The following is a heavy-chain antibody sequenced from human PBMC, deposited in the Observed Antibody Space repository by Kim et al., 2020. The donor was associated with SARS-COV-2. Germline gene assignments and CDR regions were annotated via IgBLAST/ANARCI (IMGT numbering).Heavy chain of an antibody. V-gene: IGHV3-30*18. CDR3: AKDCYDSSGYSQGIGDI. CDR1: GFTFSSYG. Sequence: GGSLGLSCAASGFTFSSYGMHWVRQAPGKGLEWVAVISYDGSNKYYADSVKGRFTISRDNSKNTLYLQMNSLRAEDTAVYYCAKDCYDSSGYSQGIGDIWGQGTMVTVSS. D-gene: IGHD3-22*01. CDR2: ISYDGSNK. J-gene: IGHJ3*02.